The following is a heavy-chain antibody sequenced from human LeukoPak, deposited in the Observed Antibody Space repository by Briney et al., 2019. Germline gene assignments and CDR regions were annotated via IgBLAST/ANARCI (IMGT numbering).Heavy chain of an antibody. V-gene: IGHV3-53*01. CDR2: IYSGGST. J-gene: IGHJ4*02. CDR3: ARAGYYDSSGYYFFDY. CDR1: GFTFSSYA. D-gene: IGHD3-22*01. Sequence: GGSLRLSCAASGFTFSSYAMSWVRKAPGKGLEWVSVIYSGGSTYYADSVKGRFTISRDNSKNTLYLQMNSLRAEDTAVYYCARAGYYDSSGYYFFDYWGQGTLVTVSS.